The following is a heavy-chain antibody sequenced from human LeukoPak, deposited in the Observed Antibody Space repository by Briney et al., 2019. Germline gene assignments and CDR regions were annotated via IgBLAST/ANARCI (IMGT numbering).Heavy chain of an antibody. V-gene: IGHV3-48*03. J-gene: IGHJ6*04. CDR3: AKGSTGMVFLQMDV. Sequence: GGSLRLSCAASGFTFSSYEMNWVRQAPGKGLEWVSYISSSGSTIYYADSVKGRFTISRDNSKNTLYLQMNSVRAEDTAIYYCAKGSTGMVFLQMDVWGKGTTVTVSS. D-gene: IGHD5-18*01. CDR2: ISSSGSTI. CDR1: GFTFSSYE.